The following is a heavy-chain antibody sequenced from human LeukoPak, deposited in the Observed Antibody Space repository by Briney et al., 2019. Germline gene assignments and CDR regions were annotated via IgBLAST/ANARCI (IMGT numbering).Heavy chain of an antibody. CDR2: ISSSGSTI. CDR3: ARDYGDYELDY. D-gene: IGHD4-17*01. V-gene: IGHV3-48*03. J-gene: IGHJ4*02. Sequence: PGGSLRLSSAASGFTFSSYEMNWVRQAPGKGLEWVSYISSSGSTIYYADSVKGRFTISRDNAKNSLYLQMNSLRAEDTAVYYCARDYGDYELDYWGQGTLVTVSS. CDR1: GFTFSSYE.